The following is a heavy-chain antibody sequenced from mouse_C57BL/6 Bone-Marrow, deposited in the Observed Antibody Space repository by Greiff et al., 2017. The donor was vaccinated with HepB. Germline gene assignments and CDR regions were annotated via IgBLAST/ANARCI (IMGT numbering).Heavy chain of an antibody. CDR1: GYTFTDYE. CDR3: TRWGYDGYYAMDY. CDR2: IDPETGGT. V-gene: IGHV1-15*01. D-gene: IGHD2-2*01. J-gene: IGHJ4*01. Sequence: VQLQQSGAELVRPGASVTLSCKASGYTFTDYEMHWVKQTPVHGLEWIGAIDPETGGTAYNQKFKGKAILTADKSSSTAYMELRSLTSEDSAVYYCTRWGYDGYYAMDYWGQGTSVTVSS.